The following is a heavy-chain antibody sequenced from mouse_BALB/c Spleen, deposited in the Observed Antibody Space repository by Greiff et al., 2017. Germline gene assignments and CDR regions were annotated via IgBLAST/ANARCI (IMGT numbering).Heavy chain of an antibody. CDR2: ISDGGSYT. CDR3: ARGYGKRAMDY. CDR1: GFTFSDYY. D-gene: IGHD2-1*01. J-gene: IGHJ4*01. V-gene: IGHV5-4*02. Sequence: DVMLVESGGGLVKPGGSLKLSCAASGFTFSDYYMYWVRQTPEKRLEWVATISDGGSYTYYPDSVKGRFTISRDNAKNNLYLQMSSLKSEDTAMYYCARGYGKRAMDYWGQGTSVTVSS.